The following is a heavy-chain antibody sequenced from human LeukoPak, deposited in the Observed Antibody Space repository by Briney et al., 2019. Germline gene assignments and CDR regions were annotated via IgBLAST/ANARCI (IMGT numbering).Heavy chain of an antibody. D-gene: IGHD3-10*01. CDR2: IIPIFGTA. V-gene: IGHV1-69*06. Sequence: ASVKVSCKASGGTFSSYAISWVRQAPGQGLEWMGGIIPIFGTANYAQKFQGRVTITADKSTSTAYMELSSLRSEDTAVYYCAGGITMVRGGPLWPPFDYWGQGTLATVSS. CDR3: AGGITMVRGGPLWPPFDY. CDR1: GGTFSSYA. J-gene: IGHJ4*02.